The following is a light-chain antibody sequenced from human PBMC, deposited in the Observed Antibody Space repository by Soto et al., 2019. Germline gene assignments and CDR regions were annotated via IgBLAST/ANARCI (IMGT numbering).Light chain of an antibody. CDR3: QQYYSYPIT. CDR2: KAS. Sequence: DIQMTQSPSTLSGSVGDRVTITCRASQTISSWLAWYQQKPGKAPKLLIYKASTLKSGVPSRFSGSGSGTEFSLTISSLQPEDFATYYCQQYYSYPITFGQGTRLEIK. J-gene: IGKJ5*01. V-gene: IGKV1-5*03. CDR1: QTISSW.